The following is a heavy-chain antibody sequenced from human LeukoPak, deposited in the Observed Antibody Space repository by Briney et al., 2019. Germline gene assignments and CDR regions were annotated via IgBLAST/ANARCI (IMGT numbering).Heavy chain of an antibody. CDR1: GGSFSGYY. CDR2: IIHSGST. V-gene: IGHV4-34*12. Sequence: SETLSLTCAVYGGSFSGYYWSWIRQPPGKGLECIGEIIHSGSTNYNPSLKSRVTISVDTSKNQFSLKLSSVTAADTAVYYCARLGHIVVVTAFGWFDPWGQGTLVTVSS. J-gene: IGHJ5*02. CDR3: ARLGHIVVVTAFGWFDP. D-gene: IGHD2-21*02.